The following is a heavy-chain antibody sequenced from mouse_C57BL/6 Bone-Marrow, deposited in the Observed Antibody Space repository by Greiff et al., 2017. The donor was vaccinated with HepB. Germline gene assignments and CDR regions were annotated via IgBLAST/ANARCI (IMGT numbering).Heavy chain of an antibody. V-gene: IGHV1-69*01. J-gene: IGHJ3*01. Sequence: VKLQQPGAELVMPGASVKLSCKASGYTFTSYWMHWVKQRPGQGLEWIGEIDPSDSYTNYNQKFKGKSTLTVDKSSSTAYMQLSSLTSEDSAVYYCARRPYWGQGTLVTVSA. CDR2: IDPSDSYT. CDR1: GYTFTSYW. CDR3: ARRPY.